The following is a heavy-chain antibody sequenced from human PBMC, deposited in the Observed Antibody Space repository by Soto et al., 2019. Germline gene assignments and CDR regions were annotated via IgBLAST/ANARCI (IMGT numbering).Heavy chain of an antibody. Sequence: GGSLRLSCAASGFSFSSYGMHWVRTAPGKGLEWVAVISYDGSNKYYADSVKGRFTISRDNSKNTLYLQMNSLRAEDTAVYYCAKHPRLFSSWYFSDYYYGMDVWGQGTTVTVSS. CDR2: ISYDGSNK. CDR3: AKHPRLFSSWYFSDYYYGMDV. CDR1: GFSFSSYG. J-gene: IGHJ6*02. D-gene: IGHD6-13*01. V-gene: IGHV3-30*18.